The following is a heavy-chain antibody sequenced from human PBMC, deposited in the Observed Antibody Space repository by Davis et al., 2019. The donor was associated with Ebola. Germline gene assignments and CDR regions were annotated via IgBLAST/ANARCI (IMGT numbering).Heavy chain of an antibody. J-gene: IGHJ1*01. CDR3: ARDQQLFF. CDR1: GFTFSNFW. Sequence: PGGSLRLSCAVSGFTFSNFWMTWVRQAPRKGLEWVANINQDGSEENYVDSVRGRFTISRDNTQNTLYLQMNSLRVDDTAVYYCARDQQLFFWGQGTLVTVSS. D-gene: IGHD1-1*01. CDR2: INQDGSEE. V-gene: IGHV3-7*03.